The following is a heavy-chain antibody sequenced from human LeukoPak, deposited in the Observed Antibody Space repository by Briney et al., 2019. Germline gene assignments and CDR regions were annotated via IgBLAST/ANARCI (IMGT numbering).Heavy chain of an antibody. CDR1: GGSITGYF. CDR3: ARYCSGGSCQSKAFDY. CDR2: VHYSGGT. V-gene: IGHV4-59*01. D-gene: IGHD2-15*01. J-gene: IGHJ4*02. Sequence: PSETLSLTCTVSGGSITGYFWGWVRQPPGNGLGWIGFVHYSGGTGYNPSLKSRLTISVDTSKNQFSLELTSVTAADTAVYYCARYCSGGSCQSKAFDYWGQGTLVTVSS.